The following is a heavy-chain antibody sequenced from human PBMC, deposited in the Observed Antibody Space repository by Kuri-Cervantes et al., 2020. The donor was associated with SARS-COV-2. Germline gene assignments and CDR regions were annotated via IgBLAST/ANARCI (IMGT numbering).Heavy chain of an antibody. CDR3: ASRNAAMVFSSDY. D-gene: IGHD5-18*01. Sequence: GGSLRLSCAASGFTFSSYAMHWVRQAPGKGLEWVAVISYDGSNKYYADSVKGRFTISRDNSKNTLYLQMNSLRAEDTAVYYCASRNAAMVFSSDYWGQGTLVTVSS. CDR1: GFTFSSYA. CDR2: ISYDGSNK. J-gene: IGHJ4*02. V-gene: IGHV3-30*04.